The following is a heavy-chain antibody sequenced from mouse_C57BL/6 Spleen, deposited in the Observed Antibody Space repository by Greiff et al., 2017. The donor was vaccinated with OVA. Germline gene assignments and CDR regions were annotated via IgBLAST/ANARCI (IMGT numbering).Heavy chain of an antibody. J-gene: IGHJ1*03. CDR2: IDPENGDT. Sequence: EVQLQQSGAELVRPGASVKLSCTASGFNFKDDYMHWVKQRPEQGLEWIGWIDPENGDTEYASKFQGKATITADTSSNTAYLQLSSLTSEDTAVYYCTTRPGTPWYFDVWGTGTTVTVSS. CDR1: GFNFKDDY. D-gene: IGHD2-14*01. V-gene: IGHV14-4*01. CDR3: TTRPGTPWYFDV.